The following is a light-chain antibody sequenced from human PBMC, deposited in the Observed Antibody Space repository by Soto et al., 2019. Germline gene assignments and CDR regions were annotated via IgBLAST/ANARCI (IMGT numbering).Light chain of an antibody. J-gene: IGKJ1*01. V-gene: IGKV2-28*01. Sequence: DIVMTQSPLSLPVTPGEPASISCRSSQILLHSDGYIYLDWYLQRPGQSPQLLICLGSNRASGVPDRFSGSGSGTHFTLTISRVEAEDFGVYYCMQALQTPWTFGQGTRVEVK. CDR3: MQALQTPWT. CDR2: LGS. CDR1: QILLHSDGYIY.